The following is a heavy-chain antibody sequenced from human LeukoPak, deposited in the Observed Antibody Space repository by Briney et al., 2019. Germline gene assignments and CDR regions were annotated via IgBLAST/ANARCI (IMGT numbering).Heavy chain of an antibody. CDR3: AKDRYCSSTSCSFGTTWFDP. Sequence: GGSLRLSCAASGLIFSDYGMHWVRQAPGKGLEWVTFIRYDGTNKYYADSVKGRFTISRHNSKNTLYLQMDSLRTEDTAVYYCAKDRYCSSTSCSFGTTWFDPWGQGTLVTVSS. D-gene: IGHD2-2*01. CDR2: IRYDGTNK. CDR1: GLIFSDYG. J-gene: IGHJ5*02. V-gene: IGHV3-30*02.